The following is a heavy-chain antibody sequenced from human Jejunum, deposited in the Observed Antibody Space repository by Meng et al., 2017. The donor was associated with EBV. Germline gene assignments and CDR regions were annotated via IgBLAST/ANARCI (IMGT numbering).Heavy chain of an antibody. Sequence: QVQLQEAGPGLVKPSEPLSLTCTVSGASISDYNWSWIRQSPGKGLEWIGFVFNRGSSNYNPSLRSRVAMSLDTSRNKFSLKLNSVTAADTAVYYCARDRGTAREFDIWGQGTLVTVSS. D-gene: IGHD3-10*01. CDR3: ARDRGTAREFDI. CDR1: GASISDYN. CDR2: VFNRGSS. V-gene: IGHV4-59*01. J-gene: IGHJ4*02.